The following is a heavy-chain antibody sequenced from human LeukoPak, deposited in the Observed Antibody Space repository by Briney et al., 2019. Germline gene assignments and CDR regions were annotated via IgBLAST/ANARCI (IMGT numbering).Heavy chain of an antibody. J-gene: IGHJ3*01. CDR1: GCTFSSSS. CDR2: IKRDGTEV. CDR3: TKEGM. V-gene: IGHV3-7*04. Sequence: GGTLRLSCATSGCTFSSSSMNWVRQAPGKSLERVAFIKRDGTEVKYVDSVKGRFTISRDNAKNSLYLQMNSLRVEDTAVYYCTKEGMRGLGTMVTVSS.